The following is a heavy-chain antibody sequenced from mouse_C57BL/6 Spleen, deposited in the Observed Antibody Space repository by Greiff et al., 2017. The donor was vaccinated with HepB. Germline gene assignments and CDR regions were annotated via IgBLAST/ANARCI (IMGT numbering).Heavy chain of an antibody. D-gene: IGHD2-3*01. J-gene: IGHJ4*01. CDR1: GYSITSGYN. V-gene: IGHV3-6*01. Sequence: ESGPGLVKPSQSLSLTCSVTGYSITSGYNWNWIRQFPGNKLEWMGYISYDGSNNYNPSLKNRIAITRDTSKNQFFLKLNSVTTEDTATYYCARGGYSHYYAMDYWGQGTSVTVSS. CDR3: ARGGYSHYYAMDY. CDR2: ISYDGSN.